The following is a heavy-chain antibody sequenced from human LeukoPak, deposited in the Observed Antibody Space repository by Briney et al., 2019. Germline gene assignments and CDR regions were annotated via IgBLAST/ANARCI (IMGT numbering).Heavy chain of an antibody. CDR1: GFTFSSYA. D-gene: IGHD3-3*01. J-gene: IGHJ6*02. V-gene: IGHV3-64D*06. Sequence: PGGSLRLSCAASGFTFSSYAMHWVRQAPGKGLEYVSAISSNGGSTYYADSVKGRFTISRDNSKNTLYLQMSSLRAEDTAVYYCVRSGGYYDFWSGYYGGYYYYGMDVWGQGTTVTVSS. CDR3: VRSGGYYDFWSGYYGGYYYYGMDV. CDR2: ISSNGGST.